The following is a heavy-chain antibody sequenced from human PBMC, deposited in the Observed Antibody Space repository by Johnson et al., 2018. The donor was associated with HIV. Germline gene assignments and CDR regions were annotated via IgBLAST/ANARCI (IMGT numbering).Heavy chain of an antibody. CDR3: ARVFVDDEDTWVNYYDALDI. CDR1: GFTFSHYA. D-gene: IGHD3-10*01. Sequence: QMLLVESGGGVVQPGTSLRLSCAASGFTFSHYAMHWVRQAPGKGLEWVAFISYEASNKHFPDSVTGRFTISRDNSKNTLYLQMNSLRAEDTAVYYCARVFVDDEDTWVNYYDALDIWGQGTMVTVSS. J-gene: IGHJ3*02. V-gene: IGHV3-30*04. CDR2: ISYEASNK.